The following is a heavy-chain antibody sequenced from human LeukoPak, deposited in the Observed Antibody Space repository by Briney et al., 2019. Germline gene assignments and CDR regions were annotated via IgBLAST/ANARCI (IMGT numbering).Heavy chain of an antibody. CDR1: GYTFTNYG. D-gene: IGHD4-17*01. CDR3: ARDRDYGDYNTQDLFVY. J-gene: IGHJ4*02. CDR2: ISAYNGNT. V-gene: IGHV1-18*01. Sequence: ASVKVSCTASGYTFTNYGISWVRQAPGQGLEWMGWISAYNGNTNYAQKLQGRVTMTTDTSTSTAYMELRSLRSDDTAVYYCARDRDYGDYNTQDLFVYWGQGALVTVSS.